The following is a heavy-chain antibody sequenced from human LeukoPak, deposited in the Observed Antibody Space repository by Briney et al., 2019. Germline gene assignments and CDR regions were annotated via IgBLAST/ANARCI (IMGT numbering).Heavy chain of an antibody. CDR3: GYTNNFYH. D-gene: IGHD3-16*02. CDR2: ISYDGSNK. V-gene: IGHV3-30*03. Sequence: PGGSLRLSCAASGFIFSSYGMHWVRQAPGKGLEWVAVISYDGSNKYYADSVKGRFTISRDNSKNTLYLQMNSVRAEDTAVYYCGYTNNFYHWGQGALVVVSA. CDR1: GFIFSSYG. J-gene: IGHJ4*02.